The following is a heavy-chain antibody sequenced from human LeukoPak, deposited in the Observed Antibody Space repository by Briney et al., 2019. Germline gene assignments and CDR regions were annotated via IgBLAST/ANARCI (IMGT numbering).Heavy chain of an antibody. CDR1: GYTLTELS. J-gene: IGHJ4*02. CDR3: ATHPLTTVVTSPPEY. D-gene: IGHD4-23*01. Sequence: ASVKVSCKVSGYTLTELSMHWVRQAPGKGLEWMGGFDPEDGETIYAQKFQGRVTMTEDTSTDTAYMELSSLRSEDTAVYYCATHPLTTVVTSPPEYWGQGTLVTVSS. CDR2: FDPEDGET. V-gene: IGHV1-24*01.